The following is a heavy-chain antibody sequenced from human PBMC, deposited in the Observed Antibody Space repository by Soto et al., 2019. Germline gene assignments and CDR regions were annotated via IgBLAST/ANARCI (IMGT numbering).Heavy chain of an antibody. Sequence: SETLSLTCTVSGVSTSNYYLNWIRQPPGKGLEWIGYIYYSGSTNYNPSLKSRVTISIDTSKNQFSLKLSSVTAADTAVYYCAREPPAAGENGFDPWGQGTLVTVSS. D-gene: IGHD6-13*01. CDR2: IYYSGST. CDR1: GVSTSNYY. CDR3: AREPPAAGENGFDP. J-gene: IGHJ5*02. V-gene: IGHV4-59*01.